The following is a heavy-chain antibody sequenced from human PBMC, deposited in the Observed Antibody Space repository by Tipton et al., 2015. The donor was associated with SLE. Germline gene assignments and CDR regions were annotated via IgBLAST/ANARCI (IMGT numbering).Heavy chain of an antibody. Sequence: TLSLTCTVSGGSISSYYWGWIRQPAGKGLEWIGRIYSSGSTNYNPSLRSRVTMSVDTPKNQFSLILSSVTAADTAVYYCARDETTGRPFDPWGQGTLVTVSS. CDR1: GGSISSYY. J-gene: IGHJ5*02. CDR2: IYSSGST. V-gene: IGHV4-4*07. CDR3: ARDETTGRPFDP. D-gene: IGHD1-1*01.